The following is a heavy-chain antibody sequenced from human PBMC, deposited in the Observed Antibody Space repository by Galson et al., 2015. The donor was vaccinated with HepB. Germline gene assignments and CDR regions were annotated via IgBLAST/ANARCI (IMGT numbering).Heavy chain of an antibody. J-gene: IGHJ3*02. CDR2: IDWDDDK. CDR1: GFSLSTSGMR. CDR3: ARMYQDAFDI. Sequence: PALVKPTQPLTLTCTFSGFSLSTSGMRVSWIRQPPGKALEWLARIDWDDDKFYSTSLKTRLTISKDTSKNQVVLTMTNMDPVDTATYYCARMYQDAFDIWGQGTMVTVSS. D-gene: IGHD2-2*01. V-gene: IGHV2-70*04.